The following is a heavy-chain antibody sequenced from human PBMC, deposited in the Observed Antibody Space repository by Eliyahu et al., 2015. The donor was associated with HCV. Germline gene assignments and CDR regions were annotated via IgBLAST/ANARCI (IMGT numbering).Heavy chain of an antibody. CDR1: GFTVSSNY. CDR2: IYSGGST. J-gene: IGHJ5*02. D-gene: IGHD3-22*01. V-gene: IGHV3-66*02. Sequence: EVQLVESGGGLVQPGGSLRLSCAASGFTVSSNYMSWVRQAPGKGLEWVSVIYSGGSTYYADSVKGRFTISRDNSKNTLYLQMNSLRAEDTAVYYCARENYYDSSGYLGNWFDPWGQGTLVTVSS. CDR3: ARENYYDSSGYLGNWFDP.